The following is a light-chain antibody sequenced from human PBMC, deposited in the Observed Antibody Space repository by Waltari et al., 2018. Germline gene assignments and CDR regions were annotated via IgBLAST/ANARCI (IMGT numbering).Light chain of an antibody. Sequence: QSALTQPASVSGSPGQSITISCTGTSSDVGRYNYVSWYQQHPGKAPKLMIYDVSKRPSGVSKRLSGSKSGNTASLTISGLQAEDEADYYCSSYTSSSTWVFGGGTKLTVL. CDR3: SSYTSSSTWV. V-gene: IGLV2-14*01. CDR2: DVS. CDR1: SSDVGRYNY. J-gene: IGLJ3*02.